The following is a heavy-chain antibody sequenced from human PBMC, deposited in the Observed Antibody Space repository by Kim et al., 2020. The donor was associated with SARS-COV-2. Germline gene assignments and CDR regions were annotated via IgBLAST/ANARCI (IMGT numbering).Heavy chain of an antibody. V-gene: IGHV4-39*01. Sequence: LSLTCTVSGGSISSSSYYWGWIRQPPGKGLEWIGSIYYRGSTNYNPSLKSRVTISVDTSKNQFSLRLSSVTAADTAVYYCATHYCSGGSCYSVDWFDPWGQGTLVTVSS. D-gene: IGHD2-15*01. CDR2: IYYRGST. J-gene: IGHJ5*02. CDR3: ATHYCSGGSCYSVDWFDP. CDR1: GGSISSSSYY.